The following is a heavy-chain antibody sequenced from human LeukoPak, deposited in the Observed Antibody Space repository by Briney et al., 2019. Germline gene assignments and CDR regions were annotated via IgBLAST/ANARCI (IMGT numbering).Heavy chain of an antibody. CDR1: GFTFSSYA. CDR2: MSGSGGST. J-gene: IGHJ3*02. D-gene: IGHD3-3*01. Sequence: GGSLRLSCAASGFTFSSYAMSWVRQAPGKGLEWVPIMSGSGGSTYYADSVKGRFTISRDNSKNTLHLQMNSLRAEDTAVYYCAKTYVSDFWSGLGIWGQGTMVTVSS. V-gene: IGHV3-23*01. CDR3: AKTYVSDFWSGLGI.